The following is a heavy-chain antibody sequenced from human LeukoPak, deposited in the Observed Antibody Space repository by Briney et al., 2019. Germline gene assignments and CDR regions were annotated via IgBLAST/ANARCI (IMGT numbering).Heavy chain of an antibody. J-gene: IGHJ5*02. CDR3: ARLVIP. Sequence: SETLSLTCTVSGFSISSDYYWGWIRQPPGKGLEWIGSVSHSGITYYNSSLNSRVSIAVDTSKDQFSLKVNSVTAADTAVYYCARLVIPWGQGILVTVSS. CDR1: GFSISSDYY. CDR2: VSHSGIT. V-gene: IGHV4-38-2*02. D-gene: IGHD3-10*01.